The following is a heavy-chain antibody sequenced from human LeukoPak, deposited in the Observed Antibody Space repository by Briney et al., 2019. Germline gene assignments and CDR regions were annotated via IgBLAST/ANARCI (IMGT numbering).Heavy chain of an antibody. V-gene: IGHV4-34*01. D-gene: IGHD1-26*01. CDR2: INHSGST. CDR1: GGSFSGYY. CDR3: ARGTRELLLDY. J-gene: IGHJ4*02. Sequence: SETLSLTCAVYGGSFSGYYWSWIRQPPGKGLEWIGEINHSGSTNYNPSLKSRVTISVDTSKNQFSLKLSSVTAADTAVYYCARGTRELLLDYWGQGTLVTVSS.